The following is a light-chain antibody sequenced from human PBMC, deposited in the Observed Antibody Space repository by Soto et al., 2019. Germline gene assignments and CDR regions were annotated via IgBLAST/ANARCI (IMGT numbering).Light chain of an antibody. CDR3: QQRTNWLT. CDR2: DAS. CDR1: QNVSTY. J-gene: IGKJ3*01. V-gene: IGKV3-11*01. Sequence: EIVLTQSPATLSLSPGERATLSCRASQNVSTYLAWYQQKPGQPPRRLIYDASNRATGIPARFSGSGSGTDFTLTISSLEPEDFAVYYCQQRTNWLTFGPGTKVDIK.